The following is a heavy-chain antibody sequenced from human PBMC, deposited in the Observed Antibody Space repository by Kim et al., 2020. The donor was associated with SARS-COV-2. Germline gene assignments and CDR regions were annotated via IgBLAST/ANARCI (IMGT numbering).Heavy chain of an antibody. J-gene: IGHJ6*02. D-gene: IGHD2-21*02. V-gene: IGHV3-73*01. CDR1: GFTFSDSA. CDR2: IRSKANSYAT. Sequence: GGSLRLSCAASGFTFSDSAMHWVRQASGKGLEWVGRIRSKANSYATAYAASVKGRFTISRDDSKNTAYLQMNSLKTEDTAVYYCTRLGKVGTAEDYYYGMDVWGQGTTVTVSS. CDR3: TRLGKVGTAEDYYYGMDV.